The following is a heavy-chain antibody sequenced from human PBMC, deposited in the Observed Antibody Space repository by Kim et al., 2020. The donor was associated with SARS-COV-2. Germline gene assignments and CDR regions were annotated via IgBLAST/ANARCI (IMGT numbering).Heavy chain of an antibody. D-gene: IGHD6-13*01. CDR2: IKSKIDGGTA. J-gene: IGHJ6*01. CDR3: TKHIAAVAAYGMDV. Sequence: WGSLRLSCTASGFTFSNAWMSWVRQAPGKGLEWVGRIKSKIDGGTADYAAPVKGRFTISRDDSKNTLCLQMNSLKSEDTAVYYCTKHIAAVAAYGMDVWGREATVTGSS. V-gene: IGHV3-15*01. CDR1: GFTFSNAW.